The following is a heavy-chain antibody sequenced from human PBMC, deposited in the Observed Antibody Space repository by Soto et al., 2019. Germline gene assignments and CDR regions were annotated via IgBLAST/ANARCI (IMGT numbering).Heavy chain of an antibody. J-gene: IGHJ4*02. CDR2: IYYSGNT. CDR1: GGSLSGYY. V-gene: IGHV4-59*01. CDR3: ARQLIYYGNSGFDH. D-gene: IGHD3-22*01. Sequence: QVQLQESGPGLVKPSETLSLTCIVSGGSLSGYYWSWIRQPPGKGLEWIGYIYYSGNTHYNPSLKRRVTISVDTSKNQFSLKLTSVTAADTAVYYCARQLIYYGNSGFDHWGQGTLVTVSS.